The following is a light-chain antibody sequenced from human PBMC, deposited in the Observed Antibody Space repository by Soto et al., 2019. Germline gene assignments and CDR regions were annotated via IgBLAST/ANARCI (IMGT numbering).Light chain of an antibody. CDR3: QQSYRTPRA. V-gene: IGKV1-39*01. CDR2: GAS. CDR1: QYVDTY. J-gene: IGKJ1*01. Sequence: DLQMTQSPSALSESVGDRVTITCRASQYVDTYLNWYQQKPGKAPKLLIYGASSLQSGVPSRFSGFGSGTDFTLTISSLQPEDSATYYCQQSYRTPRAFGQGTKVEVK.